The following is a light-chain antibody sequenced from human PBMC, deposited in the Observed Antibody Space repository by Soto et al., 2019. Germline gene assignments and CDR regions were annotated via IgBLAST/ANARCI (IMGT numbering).Light chain of an antibody. V-gene: IGKV3-20*01. J-gene: IGKJ2*01. CDR1: QSVSSSY. CDR2: GAS. Sequence: EIVLTQSPGTLSLYPGERATLSCRASQSVSSSYVAWYQQKPGQAPRLLIYGASSRGTGIPDRFSGSGSGTDFTLTISSLEPEDFAVYYCQQYGSSPPKYTFGQGTKLEIK. CDR3: QQYGSSPPKYT.